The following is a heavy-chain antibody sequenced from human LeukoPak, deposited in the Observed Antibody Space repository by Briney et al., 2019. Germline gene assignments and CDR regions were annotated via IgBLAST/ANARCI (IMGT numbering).Heavy chain of an antibody. CDR1: GFTFRNFW. CDR2: LRQDGSEE. CDR3: ARHSSSWEFDQ. D-gene: IGHD6-13*01. V-gene: IGHV3-7*04. J-gene: IGHJ4*02. Sequence: GGSLRLSCAASGFTFRNFWMSWVRQAPGKGLEWVANLRQDGSEEHYVDSAKGRFTISRDNVKNSLYLQMNSLRVEDTAAYYCARHSSSWEFDQWGQGTLVTVSS.